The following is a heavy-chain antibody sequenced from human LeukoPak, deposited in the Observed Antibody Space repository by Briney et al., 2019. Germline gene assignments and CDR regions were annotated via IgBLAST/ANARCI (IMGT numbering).Heavy chain of an antibody. J-gene: IGHJ6*02. CDR1: GYTFTYYY. CDR2: INPNSCGT. CDR3: ARDGDSYGYYYYGVDV. D-gene: IGHD5-18*01. V-gene: IGHV1-2*02. Sequence: GASVTVSCKSSGYTFTYYYMHWVRQAPGQGLEWMGWINPNSCGTKYAQTFQGRVTMTRDTSISTAYMELSSLGSDDTAVYYCARDGDSYGYYYYGVDVWGQGTTVTVSS.